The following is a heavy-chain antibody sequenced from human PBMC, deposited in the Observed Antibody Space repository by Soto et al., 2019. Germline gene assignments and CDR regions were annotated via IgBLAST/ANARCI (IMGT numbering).Heavy chain of an antibody. CDR1: GASISSSNYY. Sequence: SETLSLTCTVSGASISSSNYYWGWIRQPPGRGLEWIGTMYYSGRTYYNPSLKSRVTTSVDTSKNQFSLKLSAVTATDTAVYYCARHGNTVTTGYYYGMDVWGQGTTVTVSS. CDR3: ARHGNTVTTGYYYGMDV. V-gene: IGHV4-39*01. J-gene: IGHJ6*02. D-gene: IGHD4-17*01. CDR2: MYYSGRT.